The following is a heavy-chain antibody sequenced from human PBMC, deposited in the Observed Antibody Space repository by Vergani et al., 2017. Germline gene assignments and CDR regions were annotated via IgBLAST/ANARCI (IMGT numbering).Heavy chain of an antibody. V-gene: IGHV5-51*01. CDR3: AIAEYSNHETHRGYYYMDV. Sequence: EVQLVQSGAEVKKPGESLKISCKGSGYSFTSYWIGWVRQMPGKGLEWMGIIYPGDSDTRYSPSFQGQVTISADKSISTAYLQWSRLKASDTAMYYGAIAEYSNHETHRGYYYMDVWGKGTTVTVSS. D-gene: IGHD4-11*01. J-gene: IGHJ6*03. CDR2: IYPGDSDT. CDR1: GYSFTSYW.